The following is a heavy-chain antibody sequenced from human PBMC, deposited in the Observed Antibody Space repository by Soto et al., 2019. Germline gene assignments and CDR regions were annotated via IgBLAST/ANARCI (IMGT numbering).Heavy chain of an antibody. CDR1: GFTFTSSA. CDR2: IVVGSGNT. CDR3: AADLGYCSGGSCSGRYYYYYYGMDV. D-gene: IGHD2-15*01. Sequence: SVKVSCKASGFTFTSSAVQWVRQARGQRLEWIGWIVVGSGNTNYAQKFQERVTITRDMSTSTAYMELSSLRSEDTAVYYCAADLGYCSGGSCSGRYYYYYYGMDVWGQGTTVTVSS. J-gene: IGHJ6*02. V-gene: IGHV1-58*01.